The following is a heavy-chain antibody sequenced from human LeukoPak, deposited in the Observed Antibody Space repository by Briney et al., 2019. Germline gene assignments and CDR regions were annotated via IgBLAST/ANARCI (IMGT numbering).Heavy chain of an antibody. Sequence: GASVKVSCKASGGTFSSYAISWVRQAPGQGLEWIGGIIPIFGTANYAQKFQGRVTITADKSTRTAYMELSSLRSEDTAVYYCAKDVAYGSDYWGQGTLVTVSS. V-gene: IGHV1-69*06. CDR2: IIPIFGTA. J-gene: IGHJ4*02. CDR3: AKDVAYGSDY. CDR1: GGTFSSYA. D-gene: IGHD3-10*01.